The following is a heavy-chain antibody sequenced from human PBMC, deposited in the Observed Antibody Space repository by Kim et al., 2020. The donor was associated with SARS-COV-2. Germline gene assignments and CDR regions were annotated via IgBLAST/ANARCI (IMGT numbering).Heavy chain of an antibody. CDR2: INSDGSST. Sequence: GGSLRLSCAASGFTFSSYWMHWVRQAPGKGLVWVSRINSDGSSTSYADSVKGRFTISRDNAKNTLYLQMNSLRAEDTAVYYCAREWDADGEMATIFDYWGQGTLVTVSS. CDR3: AREWDADGEMATIFDY. CDR1: GFTFSSYW. J-gene: IGHJ4*02. D-gene: IGHD5-12*01. V-gene: IGHV3-74*01.